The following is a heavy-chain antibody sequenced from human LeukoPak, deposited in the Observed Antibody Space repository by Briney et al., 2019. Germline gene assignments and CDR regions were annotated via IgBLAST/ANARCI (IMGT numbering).Heavy chain of an antibody. CDR1: GYTFTSYA. D-gene: IGHD3-22*01. V-gene: IGHV1-3*01. J-gene: IGHJ6*02. CDR2: INAGNGNT. CDR3: ARETPNYYDSSGYGGYYGMDV. Sequence: ASVKVSCEASGYTFTSYAMHWVRQAPGQRLEWMGWINAGNGNTKYSQKFQGRVTITRDTSASTAYMELSSLRSEDTAVYYCARETPNYYDSSGYGGYYGMDVWGQGTTVTVSS.